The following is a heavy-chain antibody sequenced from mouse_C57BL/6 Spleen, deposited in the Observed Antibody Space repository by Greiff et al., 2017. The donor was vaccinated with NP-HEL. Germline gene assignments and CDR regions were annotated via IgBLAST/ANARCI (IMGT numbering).Heavy chain of an antibody. Sequence: QVQLQQPGAELVMPGASVKLSCKASGYTFTSYWMHWVKQRPGQGLEWIGEIDPSDSYTNYNQKFKGKSTLTVDKSSSTAYMQLSSLTSEDSAVYYCARSGITTVGNYFDYWGQGTTLTVSS. CDR3: ARSGITTVGNYFDY. J-gene: IGHJ2*01. CDR2: IDPSDSYT. D-gene: IGHD1-1*01. V-gene: IGHV1-69*01. CDR1: GYTFTSYW.